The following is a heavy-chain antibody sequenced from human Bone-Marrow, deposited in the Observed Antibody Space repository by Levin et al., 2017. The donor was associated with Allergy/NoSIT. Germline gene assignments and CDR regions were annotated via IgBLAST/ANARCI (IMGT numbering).Heavy chain of an antibody. Sequence: GESLKISCKASGYTFTNYDFSWVRQAPGQGLEWMGWISTSYGNTNYAQKFQGRVTMTTDTSSTTAYIELRSLRSDDTAVYYCARSRDGYKSAYDAFDIWGQGTMVTVSS. D-gene: IGHD5-24*01. J-gene: IGHJ3*02. CDR1: GYTFTNYD. V-gene: IGHV1-18*01. CDR2: ISTSYGNT. CDR3: ARSRDGYKSAYDAFDI.